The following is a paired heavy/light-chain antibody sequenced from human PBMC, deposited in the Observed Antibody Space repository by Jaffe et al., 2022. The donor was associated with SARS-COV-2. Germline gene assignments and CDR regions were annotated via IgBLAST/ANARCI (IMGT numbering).Heavy chain of an antibody. CDR3: ARDSNGYHYFDY. CDR1: GFTVSSSY. V-gene: IGHV3-53*01. Sequence: EVQLVESGGGLIQPGGSLRLSCAASGFTVSSSYMTWVRQAPGRGLEWVSIIYSGGNTYYADSVKGRFTISRDSSKNTLYLQMSSLRAEDTAVYYCARDSNGYHYFDYWGQGTLCTVSS. J-gene: IGHJ4*02. D-gene: IGHD3-22*01. CDR2: IYSGGNT.
Light chain of an antibody. Sequence: EIVLTQSPDFQSVTPKEKVTITCRASQSIGSSLHWYQQKPDQSPKLLIKYASQSFSGVPSRFSGSGSGTDFTLTINSLEAEDAATYYCHQSSSLPFTFGGGTKVEIK. CDR3: HQSSSLPFT. CDR2: YAS. J-gene: IGKJ4*01. CDR1: QSIGSS. V-gene: IGKV6-21*01.